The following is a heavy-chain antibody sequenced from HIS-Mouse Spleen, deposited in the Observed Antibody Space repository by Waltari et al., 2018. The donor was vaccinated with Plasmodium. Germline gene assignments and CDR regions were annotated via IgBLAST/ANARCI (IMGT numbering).Heavy chain of an antibody. CDR2: IRGECGSQ. D-gene: IGHD7-27*01. Sequence: EVQLLESGGGLVQPGGSLRLSCAASGFTFSSYAMSWVRQAPGKGCGGGLAIRGECGSQNYGDSGKGRVTISRENSKNTLYLQRNSLRAEDTAVYYCAKSSKGTGDLWDYWGQGTLVTVSS. J-gene: IGHJ4*02. V-gene: IGHV3-23*01. CDR1: GFTFSSYA. CDR3: AKSSKGTGDLWDY.